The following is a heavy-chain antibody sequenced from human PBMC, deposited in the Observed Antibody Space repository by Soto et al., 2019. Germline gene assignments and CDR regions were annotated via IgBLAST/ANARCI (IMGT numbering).Heavy chain of an antibody. V-gene: IGHV1-18*01. D-gene: IGHD6-25*01. Sequence: QVPLVQSEGELRQPGASVTVSCRASGYTFTSYGIIWVRQAPGQGLEWMGYISPNSGATTYAQNLQGRLTLTTDTATSTAYMELRGLSSDDTAIYYCVREMLTRSGPQNVCDYWGLGALVTVSS. J-gene: IGHJ4*02. CDR3: VREMLTRSGPQNVCDY. CDR1: GYTFTSYG. CDR2: ISPNSGAT.